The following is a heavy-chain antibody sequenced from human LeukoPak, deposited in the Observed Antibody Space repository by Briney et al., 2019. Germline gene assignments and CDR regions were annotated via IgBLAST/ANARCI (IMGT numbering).Heavy chain of an antibody. CDR2: ISSSSSTI. CDR1: GFTFSSYS. D-gene: IGHD3-22*01. V-gene: IGHV3-48*01. CDR3: ARSGYYYDSSGYYGDY. Sequence: GGSLRLSCAASGFTFSSYSMNWVRQAPGKGLEWVSYISSSSSTIYYADSVKGRFTISRDNAKNSLYLQMNSLRAEDTAVYYCARSGYYYDSSGYYGDYWGQGTLVTVSS. J-gene: IGHJ4*02.